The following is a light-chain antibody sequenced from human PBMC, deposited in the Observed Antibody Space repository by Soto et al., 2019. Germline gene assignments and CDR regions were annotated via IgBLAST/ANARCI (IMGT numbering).Light chain of an antibody. CDR2: GAS. CDR3: QQYGSSPYT. V-gene: IGKV3-20*01. CDR1: QSVSSSY. J-gene: IGKJ2*01. Sequence: EIVLTQSPVTLSLSPGERATLSCRASQSVSSSYLAWYQQKPGQAPRLLIYGASSRATGIPDRFSGSGYGTDCTLTISRLEPEDFAVYYCQQYGSSPYTFGQGPKLEIK.